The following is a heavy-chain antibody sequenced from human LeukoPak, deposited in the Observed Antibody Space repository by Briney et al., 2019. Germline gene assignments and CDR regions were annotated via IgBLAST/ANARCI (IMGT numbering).Heavy chain of an antibody. J-gene: IGHJ4*02. CDR1: GFTFSNYW. V-gene: IGHV3-7*03. Sequence: GGSLRLSCAASGFTFSNYWMSWVRQAPGKGLEWVASIEQYGSEKYYVDSVKGRFTISRDNAKNSLYLQMNSLRAEDTAVYYCAKDRIKDGYNDYWGQGILVTVSS. D-gene: IGHD5-24*01. CDR3: AKDRIKDGYNDY. CDR2: IEQYGSEK.